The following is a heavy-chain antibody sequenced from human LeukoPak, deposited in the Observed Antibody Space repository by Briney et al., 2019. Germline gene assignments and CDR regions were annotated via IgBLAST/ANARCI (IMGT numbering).Heavy chain of an antibody. J-gene: IGHJ4*02. V-gene: IGHV3-15*05. D-gene: IGHD2-2*01. CDR3: NTMGAPASFDY. CDR2: IKSRADGGTA. Sequence: GGSLRLSCAASGFTFSNAWMSWVRQAAEKGLEWVGRIKSRADGGTADYAAPVKGRFTISRDDSKNTLYLQMNSLQSEDTALYYCNTMGAPASFDYWGQGSLVTVSS. CDR1: GFTFSNAW.